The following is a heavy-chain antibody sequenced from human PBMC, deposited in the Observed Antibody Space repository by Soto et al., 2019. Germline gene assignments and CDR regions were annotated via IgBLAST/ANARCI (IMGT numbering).Heavy chain of an antibody. CDR1: GGSITSSGSA. D-gene: IGHD1-1*01. V-gene: IGHV4-39*01. Sequence: QLQLPESGPGRVKTSSTLSLTCNASGGSITSSGSAWGWIRQSPGKGLEWIGTIDYSGNIYYIPSLKSRITISVDTSKNQISLKLSSVTAADTAVYYCARHIHNQGFEYYFDSWGQGTLVTVSS. CDR3: ARHIHNQGFEYYFDS. CDR2: IDYSGNI. J-gene: IGHJ4*02.